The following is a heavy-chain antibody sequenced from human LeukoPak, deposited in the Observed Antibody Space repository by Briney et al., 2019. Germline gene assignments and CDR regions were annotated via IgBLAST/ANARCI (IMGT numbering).Heavy chain of an antibody. Sequence: GGSLRLSCAASGFTFSSYGXXXXRQAPGKGLEXVXXXXYDGSNKYYGDSVKGRFTISRDNSKNTLYLQMNSLRAQDTAVYYCAKMPGDFWSAFYHYFDFWGQGTLVTVSS. V-gene: IGHV3-30*02. CDR2: XXYDGSNK. CDR1: GFTFSSYG. J-gene: IGHJ4*02. D-gene: IGHD3-3*01. CDR3: AKMPGDFWSAFYHYFDF.